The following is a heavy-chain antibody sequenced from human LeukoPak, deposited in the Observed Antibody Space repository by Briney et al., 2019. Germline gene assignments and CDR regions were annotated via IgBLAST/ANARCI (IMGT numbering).Heavy chain of an antibody. CDR2: INPSGGST. CDR1: GYTFTGYY. J-gene: IGHJ4*02. V-gene: IGHV1-46*01. Sequence: ASVKVSCKASGYTFTGYYMHWVRQAPGQGLEWMGIINPSGGSTSYAQKFQGRVTMTRDTSTSTVYMELSSLRSEDTAVYYCARAFHYYDSSGYWHFDYWGQGTLVTVSS. D-gene: IGHD3-22*01. CDR3: ARAFHYYDSSGYWHFDY.